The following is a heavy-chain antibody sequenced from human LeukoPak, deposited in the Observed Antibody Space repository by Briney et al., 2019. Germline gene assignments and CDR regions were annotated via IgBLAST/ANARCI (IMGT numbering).Heavy chain of an antibody. D-gene: IGHD3-10*01. CDR3: ARISMVRGEYYYYGMDV. V-gene: IGHV5-10-1*01. CDR2: IDPSDSYT. CDR1: GYSLTSYW. J-gene: IGHJ6*04. Sequence: GEALKISCNGSGYSLTSYWISWVRQMPGKGLEWMGRIDPSDSYTNYSPSFQGHVTISADKSIRTAYLQWSSLKASDTAMYYCARISMVRGEYYYYGMDVWGKGTTVTVSS.